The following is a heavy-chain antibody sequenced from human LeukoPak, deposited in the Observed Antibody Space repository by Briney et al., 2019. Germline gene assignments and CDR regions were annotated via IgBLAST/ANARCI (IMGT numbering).Heavy chain of an antibody. CDR2: INPNSGGT. J-gene: IGHJ6*02. V-gene: IGHV1-2*02. CDR3: ARVDGDYDGNYYYYYGMDV. Sequence: ASVNVSCKASGYTFTGYYMHWVRQAPGQGLAWMGWINPNSGGTNYAQKFQGRVTMTRDTSISTAYMELSRLRSDDTAVYYCARVDGDYDGNYYYYYGMDVWGQGTTVTVSS. D-gene: IGHD4-23*01. CDR1: GYTFTGYY.